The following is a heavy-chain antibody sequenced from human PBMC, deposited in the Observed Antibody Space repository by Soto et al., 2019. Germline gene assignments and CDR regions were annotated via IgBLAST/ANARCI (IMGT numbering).Heavy chain of an antibody. V-gene: IGHV3-23*01. J-gene: IGHJ4*02. D-gene: IGHD1-26*01. CDR1: GFTFSSYA. Sequence: GGSLRLSCAASGFTFSSYAMSWVRQAPGKGLEWVSAISGSGGSTYCADSVKGRFTITRDNSKNTLYLQMTSLRAEDTAVYYCAKDRVSAPEDYWGQGTLVTVSS. CDR2: ISGSGGST. CDR3: AKDRVSAPEDY.